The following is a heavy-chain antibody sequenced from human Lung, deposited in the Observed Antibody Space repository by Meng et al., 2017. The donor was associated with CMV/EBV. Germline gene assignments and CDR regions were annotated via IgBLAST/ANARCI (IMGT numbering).Heavy chain of an antibody. D-gene: IGHD5-24*01. J-gene: IGHJ4*02. Sequence: GGSLRLXCAASGFTFSSYAMHWVRQAPGKGLEWVAVISYDGSNKYYADSVKGRFTISRDNSKNTLYLQMNSLRAEDTAVYYCARARLRDGSHYYFDYWGKGTXVTVSS. CDR3: ARARLRDGSHYYFDY. V-gene: IGHV3-30*04. CDR1: GFTFSSYA. CDR2: ISYDGSNK.